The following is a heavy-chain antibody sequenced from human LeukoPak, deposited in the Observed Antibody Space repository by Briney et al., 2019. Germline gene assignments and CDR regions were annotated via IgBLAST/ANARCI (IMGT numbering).Heavy chain of an antibody. CDR1: GYTFTSYG. CDR2: LSAYNGNT. CDR3: ARVQVVPAANYYMDV. V-gene: IGHV1-18*01. Sequence: ASVKVSCKASGYTFTSYGISWVRQAPGQGLEWMGWLSAYNGNTNYAQKVQGRVTVTTDTSTSTAYMELRSLRSDDTAVYYCARVQVVPAANYYMDVWGKGTTVTVSS. J-gene: IGHJ6*03. D-gene: IGHD2-2*01.